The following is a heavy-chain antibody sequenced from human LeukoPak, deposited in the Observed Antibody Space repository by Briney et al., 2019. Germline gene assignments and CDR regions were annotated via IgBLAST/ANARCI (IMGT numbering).Heavy chain of an antibody. D-gene: IGHD6-13*01. CDR2: ITGNGVST. Sequence: GGSLRLSCAASGFTFNTYTMNWVRLVPGKGLEWVSLITGNGVSTYYVDSVKGRFTISRDNSKNTLYLQMNSLRAEDTAVYYCAKGLHSSSWYSDSWGQGTLVTVSS. CDR3: AKGLHSSSWYSDS. V-gene: IGHV3-23*01. J-gene: IGHJ4*02. CDR1: GFTFNTYT.